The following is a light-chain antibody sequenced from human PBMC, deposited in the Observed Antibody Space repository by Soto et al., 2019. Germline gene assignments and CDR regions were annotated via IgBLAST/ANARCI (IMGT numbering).Light chain of an antibody. Sequence: QAVVTQEPSLTVSPGATVTLTCGSSTGAVTNGHYPYWFQQKPGQAPRTLIYDTTNRHSWTPARFSGPLLGGKAALTLSGAQPEDEAEYYCLLSYNGPYVFGTGTKVTVL. CDR1: TGAVTNGHY. V-gene: IGLV7-46*01. CDR3: LLSYNGPYV. CDR2: DTT. J-gene: IGLJ1*01.